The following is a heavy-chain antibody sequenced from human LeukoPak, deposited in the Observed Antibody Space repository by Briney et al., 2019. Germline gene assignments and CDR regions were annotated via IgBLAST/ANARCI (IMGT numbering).Heavy chain of an antibody. Sequence: GGSLRLSCAASGFTFSSYGMYWVRQAPGKGLEWVAVISFDGRDKFYADSVKGRFTISRDNSKNTLYLQLNSPRVEDTAVYYCASQTNYDFWSGYYWADAFDIWGQGTMVTVSS. CDR2: ISFDGRDK. CDR3: ASQTNYDFWSGYYWADAFDI. V-gene: IGHV3-30*03. D-gene: IGHD3-3*01. J-gene: IGHJ3*02. CDR1: GFTFSSYG.